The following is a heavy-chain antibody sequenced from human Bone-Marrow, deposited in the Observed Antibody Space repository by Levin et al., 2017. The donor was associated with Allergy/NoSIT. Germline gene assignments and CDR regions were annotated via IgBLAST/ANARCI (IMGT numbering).Heavy chain of an antibody. D-gene: IGHD6-19*01. CDR3: ARVGYSSGYYAYYFDD. CDR2: IYSGGTT. J-gene: IGHJ4*02. Sequence: PGESLKISCAASGLTVSSHYMSWVRQAPGRGLEWVSVIYSGGTTYYADSVRGRFTISRDNSKNTLYLQMNSLRAEDTAVYYCARVGYSSGYYAYYFDDWGQGTLVTVSS. CDR1: GLTVSSHY. V-gene: IGHV3-53*01.